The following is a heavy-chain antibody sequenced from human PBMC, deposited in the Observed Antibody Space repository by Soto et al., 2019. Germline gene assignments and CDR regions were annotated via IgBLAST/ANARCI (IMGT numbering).Heavy chain of an antibody. CDR1: GFTVSSNY. Sequence: GGSLRLSCAASGFTVSSNYMSWVRQAPGKGLEWVSVIYSGGSTYYADSVKGRFTISRDNSKNTLYLQMNSLRAEDTAVYYCARGSRITMVRGASFDYWGQGTLVTVSS. J-gene: IGHJ4*02. D-gene: IGHD3-10*01. V-gene: IGHV3-66*01. CDR3: ARGSRITMVRGASFDY. CDR2: IYSGGST.